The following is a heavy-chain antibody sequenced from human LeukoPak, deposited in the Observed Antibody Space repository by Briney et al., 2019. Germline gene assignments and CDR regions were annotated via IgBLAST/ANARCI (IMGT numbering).Heavy chain of an antibody. V-gene: IGHV4-34*01. CDR2: INHSGST. CDR3: AARHRIAAAGTRSFDY. Sequence: SETLSLTCAVYGGSFSGYYWSWIRQPPGKGLEWIGEINHSGSTNYNPPLKSRVTISVDTSKNQFSLKLSSVTAADTAVYYCAARHRIAAAGTRSFDYWGQGTLVTVSS. D-gene: IGHD6-13*01. J-gene: IGHJ4*02. CDR1: GGSFSGYY.